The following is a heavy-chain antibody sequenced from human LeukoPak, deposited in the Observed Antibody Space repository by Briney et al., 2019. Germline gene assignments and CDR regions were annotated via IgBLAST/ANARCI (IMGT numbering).Heavy chain of an antibody. J-gene: IGHJ3*02. V-gene: IGHV3-7*01. CDR2: IKQDGSEK. CDR1: GFTFSSYW. CDR3: ARLGGGHSSSWYDAFDI. Sequence: GGSLRLSCAASGFTFSSYWMSWVRQAPGKGLEWVANIKQDGSEKYYVDSVKGRFTISRDNAKNSLYLQMNSLRAEDTAVYYCARLGGGHSSSWYDAFDIWGQGTMVTVSS. D-gene: IGHD6-13*01.